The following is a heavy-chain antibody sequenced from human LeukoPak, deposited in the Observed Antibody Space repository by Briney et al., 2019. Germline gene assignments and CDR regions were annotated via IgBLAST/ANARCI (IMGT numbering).Heavy chain of an antibody. CDR3: ARAGSGSGWYFDY. CDR1: GYDFTSVG. D-gene: IGHD6-19*01. Sequence: ASVKVSCKASGYDFTSVGITWVRQAPGQGLEWLGWISPYNGNTRYVQKLQGRVTMTTDTSTSTAYMELRSLRFDDTAVYYCARAGSGSGWYFDYWGQGTLVTVSS. CDR2: ISPYNGNT. V-gene: IGHV1-18*01. J-gene: IGHJ4*02.